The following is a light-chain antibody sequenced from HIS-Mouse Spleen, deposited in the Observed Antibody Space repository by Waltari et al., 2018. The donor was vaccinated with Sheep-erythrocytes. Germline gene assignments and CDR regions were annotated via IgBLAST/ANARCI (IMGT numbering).Light chain of an antibody. CDR1: RRDVGSYNL. Sequence: QSALTQPASVSGSPGQSITISCTGTRRDVGSYNLVPWYQQHPGKAPKLMIYEGSKRPSGVSNRFSGSKSGNTASLTISGLQAEDEADYYCCSYAGSYNHVFATGTKVTVL. J-gene: IGLJ1*01. CDR2: EGS. CDR3: CSYAGSYNHV. V-gene: IGLV2-14*02.